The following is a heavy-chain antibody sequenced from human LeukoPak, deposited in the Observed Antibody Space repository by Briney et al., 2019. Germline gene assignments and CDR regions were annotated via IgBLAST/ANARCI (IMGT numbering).Heavy chain of an antibody. CDR3: AREGEYYYGSGSYKQDDYYFDY. CDR1: WGSISSSKW. V-gene: IGHV4-4*02. Sequence: SETLSLTCALSWGSISSSKWWSWVRPPPGKGLEWFGEIYHRGSADCNPSLKSRVTISVDKSKNQFSLKLSSVTAADTAVYYCAREGEYYYGSGSYKQDDYYFDYWGQGTLVTVSP. CDR2: IYHRGSA. D-gene: IGHD3-10*01. J-gene: IGHJ4*02.